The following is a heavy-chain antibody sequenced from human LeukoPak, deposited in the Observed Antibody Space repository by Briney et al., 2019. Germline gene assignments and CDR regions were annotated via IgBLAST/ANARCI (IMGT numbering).Heavy chain of an antibody. CDR2: VIPIFGTA. Sequence: ASVKVSCKASGGTFSSYAISWVGQAPGQGREWMGGVIPIFGTANYAQKFQGRVTITTDESTSTAYMELSSLRSEDTAVYYCARDSPYDSSGYADAFDIWGQGTMVTVSS. J-gene: IGHJ3*02. D-gene: IGHD3-22*01. CDR1: GGTFSSYA. V-gene: IGHV1-69*05. CDR3: ARDSPYDSSGYADAFDI.